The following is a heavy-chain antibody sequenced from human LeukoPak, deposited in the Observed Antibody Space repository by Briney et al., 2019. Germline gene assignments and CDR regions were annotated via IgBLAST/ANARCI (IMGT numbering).Heavy chain of an antibody. CDR3: AKGRRGSSYVHYFDT. Sequence: GGSLRLSCTASGFNFSAYGIHWVRQAPGKGLDWVAVISFHGANEYYADSVKGRFTISRDNSNNTLYLQMNSVRAEDTAVYYCAKGRRGSSYVHYFDTWGQETLVIVSS. V-gene: IGHV3-30*18. CDR2: ISFHGANE. CDR1: GFNFSAYG. D-gene: IGHD3-22*01. J-gene: IGHJ1*01.